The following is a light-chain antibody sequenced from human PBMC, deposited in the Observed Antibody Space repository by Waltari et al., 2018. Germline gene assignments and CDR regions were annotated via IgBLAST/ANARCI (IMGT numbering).Light chain of an antibody. Sequence: QSVLTQPPSVSEAPRQRVTISCSGSSPKIGNHAVNWYQQPPGKAPKLLIYYNDLLPSGVSDRFSGSKSGTSASLAISGLQSEDEADYYCAAWDDSLNGPVFGGGTKLTVV. J-gene: IGLJ3*02. CDR1: SPKIGNHA. CDR2: YND. CDR3: AAWDDSLNGPV. V-gene: IGLV1-36*01.